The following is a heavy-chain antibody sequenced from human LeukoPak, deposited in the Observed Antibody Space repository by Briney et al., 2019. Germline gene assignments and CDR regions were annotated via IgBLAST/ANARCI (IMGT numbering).Heavy chain of an antibody. CDR2: INHRGST. CDR1: GGSFGGYF. J-gene: IGHJ4*02. V-gene: IGHV4-34*01. CDR3: ARSWLYGDFDY. D-gene: IGHD6-19*01. Sequence: SETLSLTCAVYGGSFGGYFWSWIRQPPGKGLEWIGEINHRGSTNYNPSLKSRVTISVDTSKNQFSLNLTFVTAADTALYYCARSWLYGDFDYWGQGTLVTVSS.